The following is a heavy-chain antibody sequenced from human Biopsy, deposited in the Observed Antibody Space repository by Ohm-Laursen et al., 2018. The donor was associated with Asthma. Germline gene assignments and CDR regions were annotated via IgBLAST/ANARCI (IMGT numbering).Heavy chain of an antibody. J-gene: IGHJ6*02. V-gene: IGHV4-39*01. CDR2: IYYSGTT. CDR1: SGSGGYMRSGNYY. CDR3: VRGSSSWHHGPFHYYYGLDV. Sequence: TLSLTWSLSSGSGGYMRSGNYYWGWIRQPPGKGLEWIGSIYYSGTTYYNPSLESRVTVSAHTSKNRFSLKLTSVTAADTAVYYCVRGSSSWHHGPFHYYYGLDVWGQGTTATVSS. D-gene: IGHD6-13*01.